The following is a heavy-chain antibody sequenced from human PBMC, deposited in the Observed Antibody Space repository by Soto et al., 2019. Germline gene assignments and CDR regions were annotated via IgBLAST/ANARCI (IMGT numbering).Heavy chain of an antibody. CDR1: GYTLTELS. D-gene: IGHD4-17*01. J-gene: IGHJ4*02. CDR2: ISAYNGNT. V-gene: IGHV1-18*01. CDR3: ARAPSYGDYFDY. Sequence: ASVKVSCKVSGYTLTELSMHWVRQAPGKGLEWMGWISAYNGNTNYAQKLQGRVTMTTDTSTSTAYMELRSLRSDDTAVYYCARAPSYGDYFDYWGQGTLVTVSS.